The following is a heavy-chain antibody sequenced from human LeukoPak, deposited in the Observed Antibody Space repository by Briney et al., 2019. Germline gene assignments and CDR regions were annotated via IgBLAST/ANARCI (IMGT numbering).Heavy chain of an antibody. D-gene: IGHD6-19*01. J-gene: IGHJ4*02. CDR1: GYTFTSYY. Sequence: ASVKVSCKASGYTFTSYYMHWVRQAPGQGLEWMGIINPSGGSTSYAQKFQGRVTITADESTSTAYMELSSLRSEDTAVYYCARVGVAVAGRGPRFDYWGQGTLVTVSS. CDR2: INPSGGST. V-gene: IGHV1-46*01. CDR3: ARVGVAVAGRGPRFDY.